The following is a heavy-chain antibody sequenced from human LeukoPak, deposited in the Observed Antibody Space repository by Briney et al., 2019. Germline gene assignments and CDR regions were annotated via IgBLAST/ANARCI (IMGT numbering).Heavy chain of an antibody. J-gene: IGHJ5*02. CDR1: GFTFSDYY. CDR2: ISSSGSTI. V-gene: IGHV3-11*01. D-gene: IGHD3-10*01. Sequence: GGSLRLSCAASGFTFSDYYMSWIRQAPGKGLEWVSYISSSGSTIYYADSVKGRFTISRDNAKNSLYLQMNSLRAEDTAVYYCVRDRGAGPLSELLWFGELFDPWGQGTLVTVSS. CDR3: VRDRGAGPLSELLWFGELFDP.